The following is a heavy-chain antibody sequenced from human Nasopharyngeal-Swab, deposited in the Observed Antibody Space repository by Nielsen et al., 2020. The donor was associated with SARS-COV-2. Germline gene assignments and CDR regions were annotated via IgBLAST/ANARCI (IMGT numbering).Heavy chain of an antibody. CDR1: GGSISSSSYY. CDR2: IYYSGST. J-gene: IGHJ4*02. D-gene: IGHD3-22*01. V-gene: IGHV4-39*01. CDR3: ARGASLFDSSGYRYYFDY. Sequence: SETLSLTCTVSGGSISSSSYYWGWIRQPPGKGLEWIGSIYYSGSTYYNPSLKSRVTISVDTSKNQFSLKLSSVTAADTAVYYCARGASLFDSSGYRYYFDYWGQGTLVTVSS.